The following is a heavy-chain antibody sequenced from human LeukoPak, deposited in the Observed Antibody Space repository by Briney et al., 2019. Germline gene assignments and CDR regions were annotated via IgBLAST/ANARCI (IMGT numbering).Heavy chain of an antibody. CDR3: ARGGSYPNDPFDI. D-gene: IGHD1-26*01. J-gene: IGHJ3*02. V-gene: IGHV3-74*01. CDR2: ITNDGSST. CDR1: GLTFSSHW. Sequence: PGGSLRLSCAASGLTFSSHWMHWVRQAPGKGLVWVSRITNDGSSTTYADSVKGRFTISRDNSKNTLFLQMNSLRAEDTAVYYCARGGSYPNDPFDIWGQGTMVTVTS.